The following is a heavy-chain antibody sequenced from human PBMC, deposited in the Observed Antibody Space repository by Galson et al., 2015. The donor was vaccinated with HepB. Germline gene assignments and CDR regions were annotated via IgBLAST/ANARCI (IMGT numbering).Heavy chain of an antibody. Sequence: YLRFSCGASGLTFSNAWMSWVRQARGKGLVAVGRISRKTEGRTTDHAAPVKGRFTISRDDSKNTLYLQMNSLKTEDTAVYYCTTGVNADVLLWFGELLFDPWGQGTLVTVSS. J-gene: IGHJ5*02. CDR1: GLTFSNAW. CDR3: TTGVNADVLLWFGELLFDP. V-gene: IGHV3-15*01. CDR2: ISRKTEGRTT. D-gene: IGHD3-10*01.